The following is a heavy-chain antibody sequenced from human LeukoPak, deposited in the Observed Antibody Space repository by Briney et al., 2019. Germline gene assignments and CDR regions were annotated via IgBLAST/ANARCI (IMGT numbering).Heavy chain of an antibody. J-gene: IGHJ4*02. Sequence: GGSLRLSCAASGFTFSSYSMNWVRQAPGKGLEWVANIKQDGSEKYYVDSVKGRFTISRDNAKNSLYLQMNSLRAEDTAVYYCARGKRNFDYWGQGTLVTVSS. V-gene: IGHV3-7*01. CDR2: IKQDGSEK. CDR1: GFTFSSYS. CDR3: ARGKRNFDY.